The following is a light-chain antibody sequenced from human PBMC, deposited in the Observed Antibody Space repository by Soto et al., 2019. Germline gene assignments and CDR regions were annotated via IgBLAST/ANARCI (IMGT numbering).Light chain of an antibody. V-gene: IGKV1-27*01. CDR1: RDISSS. J-gene: IGKJ2*01. CDR3: QKCNSAHNT. Sequence: DVPMTQSPSSLAASVGDRVTITCRASRDISSSLAWYQQKPGKVPKLLIYAASTLHAGVQSRFSGSGSGTFCTLTINSLQPEDVATDYCQKCNSAHNTFGRGTRLEIK. CDR2: AAS.